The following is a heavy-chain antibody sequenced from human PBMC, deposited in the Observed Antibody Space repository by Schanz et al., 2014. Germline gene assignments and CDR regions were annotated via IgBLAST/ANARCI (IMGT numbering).Heavy chain of an antibody. J-gene: IGHJ5*02. Sequence: QVQLVQSGAEVKKPGASVKVSCKASGYTFTSYGISWVRQAPGQGLEWMGKIIPVLNIATYAQRFQGRVSITADTSTSTAYMELSSLNSDDTAVYYYATLDYADSVSWGQGTLVTVSS. V-gene: IGHV1-69*04. D-gene: IGHD4-17*01. CDR3: ATLDYADSVS. CDR1: GYTFTSYG. CDR2: IIPVLNIA.